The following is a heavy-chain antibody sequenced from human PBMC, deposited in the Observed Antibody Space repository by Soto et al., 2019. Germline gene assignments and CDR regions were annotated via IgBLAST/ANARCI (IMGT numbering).Heavy chain of an antibody. CDR2: ISAYNGNT. J-gene: IGHJ6*03. CDR3: ARSGLYYDFWSGPTQSYYYYMDV. Sequence: GAPVKVSSKASGYTFTSYGISWVRQSPGQELEWMGWISAYNGNTNYAQKLQGRVTMTTDTSTSTAYMELRSLRSDDTAVYYCARSGLYYDFWSGPTQSYYYYMDVWGKGTTVTVSS. D-gene: IGHD3-3*01. CDR1: GYTFTSYG. V-gene: IGHV1-18*01.